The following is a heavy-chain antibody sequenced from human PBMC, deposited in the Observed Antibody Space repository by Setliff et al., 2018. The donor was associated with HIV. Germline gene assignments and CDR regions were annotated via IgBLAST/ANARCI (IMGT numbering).Heavy chain of an antibody. J-gene: IGHJ4*02. Sequence: SETLSLTCTVSGGSISSSSYYWGWIRQPPGKGLEWIGSIYYSGSTYYNPSLKSRVTISVDTSKNQSSLKLSSVTAADTAVYYCARHVDSVVVVAAPSFDYWGQGTLVTVSS. CDR1: GGSISSSSYY. CDR2: IYYSGST. CDR3: ARHVDSVVVVAAPSFDY. D-gene: IGHD2-15*01. V-gene: IGHV4-39*01.